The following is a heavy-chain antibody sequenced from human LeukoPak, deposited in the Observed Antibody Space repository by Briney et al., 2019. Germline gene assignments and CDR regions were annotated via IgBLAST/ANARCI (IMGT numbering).Heavy chain of an antibody. CDR3: ARDFPYYDILTGYYLETYYYGMDV. CDR1: GFTFSSYW. J-gene: IGHJ6*02. CDR2: INSDGSST. V-gene: IGHV3-74*01. D-gene: IGHD3-9*01. Sequence: GGSLRLSCAASGFTFSSYWMHWVRQAPGKGLVWVSRINSDGSSTSYADSVKGRFTISRDNAKNTPYLQMNSLRAEDTAVYYCARDFPYYDILTGYYLETYYYGMDVWGQGTTVTVSS.